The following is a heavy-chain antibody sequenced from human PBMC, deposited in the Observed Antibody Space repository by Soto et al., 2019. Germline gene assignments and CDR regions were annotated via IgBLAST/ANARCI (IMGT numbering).Heavy chain of an antibody. CDR3: ARPNWNYADYYGMDV. Sequence: PSETLSLTCTASGGSISSSSYYWGWIRQPPGKGLEWIGSIYYSGSTYYNPSLKSRVTISVDTSKNQFSLKLSSVTAADTAVYYCARPNWNYADYYGMDVWGQGTTVTVSS. J-gene: IGHJ6*02. V-gene: IGHV4-39*01. CDR1: GGSISSSSYY. D-gene: IGHD1-7*01. CDR2: IYYSGST.